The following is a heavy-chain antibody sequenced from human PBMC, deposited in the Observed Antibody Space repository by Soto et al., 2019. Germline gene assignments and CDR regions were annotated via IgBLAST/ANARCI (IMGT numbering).Heavy chain of an antibody. CDR2: ISGSGTT. Sequence: DVQLLESGGGLVQPGGSLRLSCAASGFTISNSAATWVRQAPGKGLEWVSTISGSGTTYYADSVKGRFTISRDNSNNTLCLQLHSLRAEDSALYYCARYYYVATGYHYAFDYWGRGTLVTVSS. J-gene: IGHJ4*02. CDR3: ARYYYVATGYHYAFDY. CDR1: GFTISNSA. V-gene: IGHV3-23*01. D-gene: IGHD3-22*01.